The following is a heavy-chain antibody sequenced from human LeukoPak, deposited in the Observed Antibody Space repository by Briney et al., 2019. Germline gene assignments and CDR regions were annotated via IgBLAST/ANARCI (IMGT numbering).Heavy chain of an antibody. J-gene: IGHJ4*02. CDR1: GSTFSGYP. D-gene: IGHD3-22*01. CDR2: ISHDGSDK. Sequence: GRSLRLSCAASGSTFSGYPTHWVRQTPGKGLEWVAVISHDGSDKHYADPVKGRFTISRDNSKNTVYLQMNSLRAEDMAVYYCAREGSRGYYPYWGQGILVTVSS. V-gene: IGHV3-30-3*01. CDR3: AREGSRGYYPY.